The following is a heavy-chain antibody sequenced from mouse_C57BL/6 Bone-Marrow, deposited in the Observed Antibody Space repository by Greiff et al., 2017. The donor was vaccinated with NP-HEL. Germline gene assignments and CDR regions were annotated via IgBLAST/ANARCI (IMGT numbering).Heavy chain of an antibody. CDR3: ARSLGPLDY. V-gene: IGHV1-55*01. CDR2: IYPGSGSP. Sequence: QVQLQQPGAELVKPGASVTMSCKASGYTFTSYWITWVKQRPGQGLEWIGDIYPGSGSPNYNEKFKSKATLTVDTSSSTAYMQLSSLTSEDSAVYYCARSLGPLDYWGQGTTLTVSS. J-gene: IGHJ2*01. D-gene: IGHD3-1*01. CDR1: GYTFTSYW.